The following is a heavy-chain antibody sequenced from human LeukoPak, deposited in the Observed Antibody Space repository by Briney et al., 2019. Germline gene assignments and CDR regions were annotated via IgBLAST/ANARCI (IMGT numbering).Heavy chain of an antibody. Sequence: SVKVSCKASGGTFSSYAISWVRQAPGQGLEWMGGIIPIFGTANYAQKFQGRVTVTADESTSTAYMELSSLRSEDTAVYYCASSLWFGELSNHPYYFDYWGQGTLVTVSS. V-gene: IGHV1-69*13. CDR3: ASSLWFGELSNHPYYFDY. D-gene: IGHD3-10*01. CDR2: IIPIFGTA. J-gene: IGHJ4*02. CDR1: GGTFSSYA.